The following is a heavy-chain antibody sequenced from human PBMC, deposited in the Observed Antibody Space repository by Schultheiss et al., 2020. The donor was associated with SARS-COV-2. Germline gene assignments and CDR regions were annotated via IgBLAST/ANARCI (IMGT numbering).Heavy chain of an antibody. J-gene: IGHJ6*02. CDR1: GFTFSSYG. CDR3: ARDSQRHYHYYGIDV. V-gene: IGHV3-33*01. CDR2: IWYDGSNK. Sequence: GGSLRLSCAASGFTFSSYGMHWVRQAPGKGLEWVAVIWYDGSNKYYADSVKGRFTISRDNSKNTLYLQMNSLRVEDTAVYYCARDSQRHYHYYGIDVWGQGTTVTVSS.